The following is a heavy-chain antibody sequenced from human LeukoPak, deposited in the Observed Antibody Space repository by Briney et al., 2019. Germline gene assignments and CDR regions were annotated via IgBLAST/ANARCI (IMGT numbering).Heavy chain of an antibody. V-gene: IGHV4-59*02. CDR1: GGSVSSYY. Sequence: PSETLSLTCTVSGGSVSSYYWSWIRQPPGKGLEWIGYIFYSGSTSYNPSLKSRVTMSVDTSKNQFSLKVSSVTAADTAVYYCARVYDSGSQAYFYYMDVWGKGTTVTISS. J-gene: IGHJ6*03. CDR2: IFYSGST. CDR3: ARVYDSGSQAYFYYMDV. D-gene: IGHD3-10*01.